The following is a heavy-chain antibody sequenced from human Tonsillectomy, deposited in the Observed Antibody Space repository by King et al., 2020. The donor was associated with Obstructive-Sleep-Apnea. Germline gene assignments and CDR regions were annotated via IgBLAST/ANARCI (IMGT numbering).Heavy chain of an antibody. CDR1: GGSISSGVHY. D-gene: IGHD2-15*01. J-gene: IGHJ4*02. CDR3: ARVSDQVVSWVDY. Sequence: VQLQESGPGLVKPSQTLSLICTVSGGSISSGVHYWSWIRQPPGKGLEWIVDISYSGSTYYNPSLKSRLTISVDTAKNQFSLKLNSVTAADTAVYYCARVSDQVVSWVDYWGQGTLVTVSS. V-gene: IGHV4-30-4*01. CDR2: ISYSGST.